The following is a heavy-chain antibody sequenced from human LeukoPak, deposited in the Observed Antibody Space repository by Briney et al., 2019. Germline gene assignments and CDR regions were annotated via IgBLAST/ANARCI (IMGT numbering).Heavy chain of an antibody. CDR3: AKSALDFYDSGGYSIYFDY. CDR1: GFTFSSYG. D-gene: IGHD3-22*01. J-gene: IGHJ4*02. Sequence: GGSLRLSCAASGFTFSSYGMHWVRQAPGKGLEWVAVIWYDGSNKYYADSVKGRFTISRDNSKNTLFLQMNSLRAEDTAVYYCAKSALDFYDSGGYSIYFDYWGQGILVTVSS. CDR2: IWYDGSNK. V-gene: IGHV3-33*06.